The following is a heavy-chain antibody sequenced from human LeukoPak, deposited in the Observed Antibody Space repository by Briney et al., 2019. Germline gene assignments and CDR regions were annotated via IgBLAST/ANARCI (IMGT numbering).Heavy chain of an antibody. V-gene: IGHV1-2*02. D-gene: IGHD5-18*01. J-gene: IGHJ4*02. CDR1: GFTFTGYY. CDR3: ARAKVIVPDY. Sequence: GASVKVSCKASGFTFTGYYMHWVRQAPGQGLEWMGWINPNSGGTNYAQTFQGRVTMTRDTSTSTAYMELSRLRSDDTAVYYCARAKVIVPDYWGQGTLVTVSS. CDR2: INPNSGGT.